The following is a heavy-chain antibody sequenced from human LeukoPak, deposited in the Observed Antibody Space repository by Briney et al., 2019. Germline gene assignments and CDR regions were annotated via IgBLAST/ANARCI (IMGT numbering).Heavy chain of an antibody. V-gene: IGHV1-8*03. J-gene: IGHJ3*02. Sequence: GASVKVSCKASGYTFTSYDINWVRQATGQGLEWMGWMNPNSGNTGYAQKFQGRVTITRNTSISTAYMELSSLRSEDTAVYYCARDPPHYYDSSGYYYLDAFDIWGQGTMVTVSS. CDR3: ARDPPHYYDSSGYYYLDAFDI. CDR2: MNPNSGNT. D-gene: IGHD3-22*01. CDR1: GYTFTSYD.